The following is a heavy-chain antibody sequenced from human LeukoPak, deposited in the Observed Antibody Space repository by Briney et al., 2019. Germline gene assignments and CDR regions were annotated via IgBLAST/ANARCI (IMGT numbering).Heavy chain of an antibody. CDR2: INHSGST. Sequence: SETLSLTCAVYGGSFSGYYWSWIRQPRGKGLEWIGEINHSGSTNYNPSLKSRVTISVDTSKNQFSLKLSSVTAADTAVYYCARDDYVFGYYGMDVWGQGTTVTVSS. V-gene: IGHV4-34*01. CDR3: ARDDYVFGYYGMDV. D-gene: IGHD4-17*01. CDR1: GGSFSGYY. J-gene: IGHJ6*02.